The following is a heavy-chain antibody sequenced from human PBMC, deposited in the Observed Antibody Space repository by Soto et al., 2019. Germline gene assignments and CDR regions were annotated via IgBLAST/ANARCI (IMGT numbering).Heavy chain of an antibody. J-gene: IGHJ6*02. CDR1: GFTLSSYG. V-gene: IGHV3-30*18. D-gene: IGHD3-3*01. CDR2: ISYDGSNK. Sequence: LRLSCAASGFTLSSYGMHWVRQAPGKGLEWVAVISYDGSNKYYADSVKGRFTISRDNSKNTLYLQMNSLRAEDTAVYYCAKDPHDFWSGYSRGPNYYGMDVWGQGTTVTVSS. CDR3: AKDPHDFWSGYSRGPNYYGMDV.